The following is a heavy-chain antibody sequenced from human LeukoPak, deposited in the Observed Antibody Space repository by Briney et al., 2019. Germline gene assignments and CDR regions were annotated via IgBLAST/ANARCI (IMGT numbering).Heavy chain of an antibody. CDR1: GYTFTGYY. J-gene: IGHJ5*02. CDR3: ARVLYSGSTSGWFDP. D-gene: IGHD1-26*01. V-gene: IGHV1-2*02. Sequence: ASVKVSCKASGYTFTGYYMHWVRQAPGQGLEWMGWINPNSGGTNYAQKFQGRVTMTRDTSISTAYMELSRLRSDDTAVYYCARVLYSGSTSGWFDPCGQGTLVTVSS. CDR2: INPNSGGT.